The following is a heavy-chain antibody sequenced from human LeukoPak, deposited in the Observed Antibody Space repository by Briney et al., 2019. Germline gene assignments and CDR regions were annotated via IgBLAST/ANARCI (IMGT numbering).Heavy chain of an antibody. CDR3: ARDLRLQLDY. J-gene: IGHJ4*02. CDR1: GFTFSSYS. CDR2: IISSSSSYI. V-gene: IGHV3-21*01. D-gene: IGHD4-11*01. Sequence: GSLRLSSAASGFTFSSYSMNWVRQAPGKGLEWVSSIISSSSSYIYYADSVKGRFTISRDNAKNSLYLQMNSLRAEDTAVYYCARDLRLQLDYWGQGTLVTVSS.